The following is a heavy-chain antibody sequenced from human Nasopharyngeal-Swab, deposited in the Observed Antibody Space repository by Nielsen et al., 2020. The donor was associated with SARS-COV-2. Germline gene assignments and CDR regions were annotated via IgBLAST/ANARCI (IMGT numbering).Heavy chain of an antibody. Sequence: GSLRLSCTVSGGSISSSSYYWGWIRQPPGKGLEWIGSICYSGSTYYNPSLKSRVTISVDTSKNQFSLKLSSVTAADTAVYYCARDDGPDYYGSGSPDYWGQGTLVTVSS. CDR1: GGSISSSSYY. D-gene: IGHD3-10*01. CDR2: ICYSGST. V-gene: IGHV4-39*07. J-gene: IGHJ4*02. CDR3: ARDDGPDYYGSGSPDY.